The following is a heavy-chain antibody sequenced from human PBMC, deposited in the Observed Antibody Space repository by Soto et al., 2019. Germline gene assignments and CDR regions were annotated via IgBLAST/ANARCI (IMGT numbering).Heavy chain of an antibody. J-gene: IGHJ4*02. CDR3: ARGLLTHYYDSSGYYFPFDY. Sequence: SVKVSCKASGGTFSSYAISWARQAPGQGLEWMGGIIPIFGTANYAQKFQGRVTITADKSTSTAYMELSSLRSEDTAVYYCARGLLTHYYDSSGYYFPFDYWGQGTLVTVSS. CDR1: GGTFSSYA. V-gene: IGHV1-69*06. CDR2: IIPIFGTA. D-gene: IGHD3-22*01.